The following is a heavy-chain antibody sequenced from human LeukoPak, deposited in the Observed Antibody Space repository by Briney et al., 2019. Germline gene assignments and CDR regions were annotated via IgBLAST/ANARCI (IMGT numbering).Heavy chain of an antibody. V-gene: IGHV4-61*02. Sequence: PSETLSLTCTVSGGSISSGSYYWSWLRQPAGKGLEWIVRIYTSGSTDYNPSLKSRVTISVDTSKNQFSLKLSSVTAADTAVYYCARDPSPQTYYYDSSGYLVMDVWGKGTTVTVSS. J-gene: IGHJ6*04. CDR3: ARDPSPQTYYYDSSGYLVMDV. CDR1: GGSISSGSYY. D-gene: IGHD3-22*01. CDR2: IYTSGST.